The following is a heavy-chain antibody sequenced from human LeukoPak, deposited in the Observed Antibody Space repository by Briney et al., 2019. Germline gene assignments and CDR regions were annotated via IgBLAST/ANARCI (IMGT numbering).Heavy chain of an antibody. CDR1: GFTFSSYS. D-gene: IGHD3-9*01. J-gene: IGHJ6*03. CDR3: ARVKYDILTGYSPYYMDV. CDR2: ISSSSSTI. V-gene: IGHV3-48*04. Sequence: GSLRLSCAASGFTFSSYSMNWVRQAPGKGLEWVSYISSSSSTIYYADSVKGRFTIPRDNAKNSLYLQMNSLRAEDTAVYYCARVKYDILTGYSPYYMDVWGKGTTVTVSS.